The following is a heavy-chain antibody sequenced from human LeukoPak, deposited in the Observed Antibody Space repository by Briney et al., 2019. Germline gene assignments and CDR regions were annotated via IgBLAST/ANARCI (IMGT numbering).Heavy chain of an antibody. CDR3: ARDLRRHAAGTSLYYYYGMDV. V-gene: IGHV4-34*01. CDR1: GGSFSGHY. CDR2: INHSGST. D-gene: IGHD6-13*01. Sequence: PSETLSLTCAVYGGSFSGHYWSWIRQPPGKGLEWIGEINHSGSTNYNPSLKSRVIISVDTSRNQFSLKLSSVTAADTAVYYCARDLRRHAAGTSLYYYYGMDVWGQGTTVTVSS. J-gene: IGHJ6*02.